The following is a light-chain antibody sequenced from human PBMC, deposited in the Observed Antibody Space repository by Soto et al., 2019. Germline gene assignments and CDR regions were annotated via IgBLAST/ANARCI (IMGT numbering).Light chain of an antibody. CDR1: QTISSW. V-gene: IGKV1-5*03. CDR2: TAS. J-gene: IGKJ1*01. Sequence: DIQMTQSASTLSGSLGDRVTITWRASQTISSWLAWYQQKPGKAPKLLIYTASTLKSGVPSRFSGSGSGTEFNLTISSLQTDDFATYYCQHYNSYSEAFGQGTKVDI. CDR3: QHYNSYSEA.